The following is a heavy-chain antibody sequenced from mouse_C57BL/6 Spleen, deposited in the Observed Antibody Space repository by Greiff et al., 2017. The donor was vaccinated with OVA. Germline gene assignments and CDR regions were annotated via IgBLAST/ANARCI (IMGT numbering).Heavy chain of an antibody. J-gene: IGHJ4*01. CDR2: IWSDGST. D-gene: IGHD1-1*01. V-gene: IGHV2-6-1*01. Sequence: QVQLQQSGPGLVAPSQSLSITCTVSGFSLTSYGVHWVRQPPGKGLEWLVVIWSDGSTTYNSALKSRLSISKDNSKSQVFLKMNSLQTDDTAMYYCARHRYGSSYAMDYWGQGTSVTVSS. CDR1: GFSLTSYG. CDR3: ARHRYGSSYAMDY.